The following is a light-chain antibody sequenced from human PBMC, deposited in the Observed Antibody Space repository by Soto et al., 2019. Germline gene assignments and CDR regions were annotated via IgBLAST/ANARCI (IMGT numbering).Light chain of an antibody. CDR1: SSNIGSNY. CDR3: AAWDDRLSCYV. J-gene: IGLJ1*01. CDR2: RNN. Sequence: QSVLTQPPSASGTPGQRVTISCSGSSSNIGSNYVYWYQQLPGTAPKLLIYRNNQRPSGVPDRFSGSKSGTSAPLAISGLRAEDEAYYYCAAWDDRLSCYVFGTGTKVTVL. V-gene: IGLV1-47*01.